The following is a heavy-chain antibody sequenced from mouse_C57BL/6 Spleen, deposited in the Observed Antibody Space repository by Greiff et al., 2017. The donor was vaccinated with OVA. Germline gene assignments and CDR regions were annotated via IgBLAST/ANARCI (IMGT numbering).Heavy chain of an antibody. CDR3: ASWGTFYFDY. J-gene: IGHJ2*01. V-gene: IGHV1-26*01. Sequence: VQLQQSGPELVKPGASVKISCKASGYTFTDYYMNWVKQSHGKSLEWIGDINPNNGGTSYNQKFKGKATLTVDKSSSTAYMELRSLTSEDSAVYYCASWGTFYFDYWGQGTTLTVSS. CDR2: INPNNGGT. CDR1: GYTFTDYY. D-gene: IGHD3-3*01.